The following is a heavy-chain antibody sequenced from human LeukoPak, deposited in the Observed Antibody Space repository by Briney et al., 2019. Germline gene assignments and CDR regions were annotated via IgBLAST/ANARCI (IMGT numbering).Heavy chain of an antibody. V-gene: IGHV4-31*11. Sequence: SETLSLTCAVSGGSISSAVYSWSWIRQYPGKGLEWLGSMYYSGSTYSNPSLKSRLTISVDTSKNQFSLKVTSVTAADTAVYYCARVDRYHEFFQHWGQGTLVTVCS. CDR1: GGSISSAVYS. CDR2: MYYSGST. J-gene: IGHJ1*01. CDR3: ARVDRYHEFFQH. D-gene: IGHD1-14*01.